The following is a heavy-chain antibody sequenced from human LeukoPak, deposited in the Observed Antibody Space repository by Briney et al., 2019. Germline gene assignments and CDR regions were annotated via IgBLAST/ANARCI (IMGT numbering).Heavy chain of an antibody. Sequence: GGSLRLSCAASGFTFSNHGMNWVRQAPGKGLEWLSGVSPPGGGTYYADSVKGRFSISRDNSKNTLYLQMNSLRAEDTAAYYCARSGLNRFDYWGQGTLVTVSS. CDR2: VSPPGGGT. D-gene: IGHD2-15*01. V-gene: IGHV3-23*01. CDR3: ARSGLNRFDY. J-gene: IGHJ4*02. CDR1: GFTFSNHG.